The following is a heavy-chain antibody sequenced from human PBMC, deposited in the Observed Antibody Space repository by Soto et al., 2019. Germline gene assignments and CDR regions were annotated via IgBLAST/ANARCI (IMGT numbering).Heavy chain of an antibody. J-gene: IGHJ4*02. CDR2: ISYDGSNK. CDR1: GFTFSSYG. V-gene: IGHV3-30*18. Sequence: GGSLRLSCAASGFTFSSYGMHWVRQAPGKGLEWVAVISYDGSNKYYADSVKGRFTISRDNSKNTLYLQMNSLRAEDTAVYYCAKPPVAGTFVGYEDYFDYWGQGTLVAVSS. D-gene: IGHD6-19*01. CDR3: AKPPVAGTFVGYEDYFDY.